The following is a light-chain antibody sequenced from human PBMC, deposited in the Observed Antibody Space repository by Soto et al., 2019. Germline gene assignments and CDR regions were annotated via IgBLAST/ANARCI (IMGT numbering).Light chain of an antibody. CDR1: SSDVGRYNY. CDR3: CAHTGTAIL. Sequence: QLVLTQPPSVSGSPGHSVTISCTGTSSDVGRYNYVSWYQQRPGKAPKLLIYDVTKRPSGVPERFSGSKSGNTASLTISGLQADDEADYSCCAHTGTAILFGGGTQLTVL. CDR2: DVT. V-gene: IGLV2-11*01. J-gene: IGLJ2*01.